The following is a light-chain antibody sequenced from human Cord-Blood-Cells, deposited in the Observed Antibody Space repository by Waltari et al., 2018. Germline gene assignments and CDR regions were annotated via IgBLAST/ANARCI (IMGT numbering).Light chain of an antibody. Sequence: QSALTQPASVSGSPGQSITISCPGTSSDVGSYNLDSCYQQHPGKAPKLMIYEGNKRRSGVSNRFSGSKSGNTASLTISGLQAEDEADYYCCSYAGSSTVVFGGGTKLTVL. V-gene: IGLV2-23*01. CDR2: EGN. CDR3: CSYAGSSTVV. J-gene: IGLJ2*01. CDR1: SSDVGSYNL.